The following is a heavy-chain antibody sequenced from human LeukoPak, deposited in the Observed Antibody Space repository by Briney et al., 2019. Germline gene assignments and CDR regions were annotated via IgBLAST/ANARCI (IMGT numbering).Heavy chain of an antibody. V-gene: IGHV4-59*01. Sequence: SETLSLTCTVPSDSIKSYYWSWVRQPPGKGLEWIGFVFYTGLTNYNPSLKSRVTISIDTSKSQFSLKLTSVTAADTAVYYCTRGRGPLLFGPWGQGTLVTVSS. D-gene: IGHD3-10*01. J-gene: IGHJ5*02. CDR2: VFYTGLT. CDR1: SDSIKSYY. CDR3: TRGRGPLLFGP.